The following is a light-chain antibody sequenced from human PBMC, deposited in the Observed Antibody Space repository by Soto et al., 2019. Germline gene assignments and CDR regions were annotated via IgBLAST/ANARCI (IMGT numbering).Light chain of an antibody. CDR3: QQYGSSPWT. V-gene: IGKV3-20*01. J-gene: IGKJ1*01. Sequence: EIVLTQSPATLSVSPGERATLSCRASQSVSSSYLAWYQQTPGQAPRLLIYGASSRATGIPDRFSGSGSGTDFTLTISRLEPEDFAVYYCQQYGSSPWTFGQGTKVDI. CDR2: GAS. CDR1: QSVSSSY.